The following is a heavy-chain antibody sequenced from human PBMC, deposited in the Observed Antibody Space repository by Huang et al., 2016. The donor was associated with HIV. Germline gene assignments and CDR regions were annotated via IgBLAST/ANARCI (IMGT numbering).Heavy chain of an antibody. CDR3: ARLPGSITMIRGVITDPY. Sequence: QLQLQESGPGLVKPSETLSLTCTVFGVSIRSDNYYWGWIRQPPGKGLEWIGSIYYSGSTYYHPSLKSRVTITVDTSKNQFSLKMRSVTAADTAVYYCARLPGSITMIRGVITDPYWGQGTLVTVSS. V-gene: IGHV4-39*01. CDR1: GVSIRSDNYY. CDR2: IYYSGST. J-gene: IGHJ4*02. D-gene: IGHD3-10*01.